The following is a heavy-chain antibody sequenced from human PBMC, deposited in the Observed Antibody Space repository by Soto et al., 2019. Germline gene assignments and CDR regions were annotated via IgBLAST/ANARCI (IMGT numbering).Heavy chain of an antibody. CDR2: ISGSGGST. J-gene: IGHJ4*02. Sequence: PGGSLSLWWTASGVTCIVYARSWVRHAPGKGLEWVSAISGSGGSTYYADSVKGRFTISRDNSKNTLYLQMNSLRAEDTAVYYCAKVGVVVVAAMSFWGQGTLVTVS. D-gene: IGHD2-15*01. CDR3: AKVGVVVVAAMSF. CDR1: GVTCIVYA. V-gene: IGHV3-23*01.